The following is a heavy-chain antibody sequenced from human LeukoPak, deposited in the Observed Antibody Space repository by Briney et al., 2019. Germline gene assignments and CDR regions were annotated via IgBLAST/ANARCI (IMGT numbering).Heavy chain of an antibody. V-gene: IGHV3-13*01. CDR2: IGTIGDT. CDR1: GFGFSIYD. D-gene: IGHD3-22*01. Sequence: PGGSLRLSCVASGFGFSIYDMHWVRQATGKGLEWVSAIGTIGDTYYSGSVKGRFTISREDAKNSLSLQMNSLRAGDTAVYYCVREGRSSGHYLDTFEVWGRGTMVTVSS. CDR3: VREGRSSGHYLDTFEV. J-gene: IGHJ3*01.